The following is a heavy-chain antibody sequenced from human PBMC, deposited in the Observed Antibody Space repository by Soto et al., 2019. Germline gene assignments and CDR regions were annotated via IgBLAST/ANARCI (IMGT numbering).Heavy chain of an antibody. Sequence: PGGSLRLSCAASGFTFSNAWMSWVRQAPGKGLEWVGRIKSKTDGGTTDYAAPVKGRFTISRDDSKNTLYLQMNSLKTEDTAVYYCTTDSWGSYRPFDYWGQGTLVTVS. CDR3: TTDSWGSYRPFDY. D-gene: IGHD3-16*02. CDR2: IKSKTDGGTT. CDR1: GFTFSNAW. V-gene: IGHV3-15*01. J-gene: IGHJ4*02.